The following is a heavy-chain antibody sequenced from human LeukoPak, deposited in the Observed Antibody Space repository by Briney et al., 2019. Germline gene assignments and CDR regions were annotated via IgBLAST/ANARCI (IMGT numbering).Heavy chain of an antibody. D-gene: IGHD5-18*01. CDR3: VSPRGFSYGYFDY. V-gene: IGHV4-39*01. CDR2: IYYSKNT. J-gene: IGHJ4*02. CDR1: GGSISSSAY. Sequence: PSETLSLTCTVSGGSISSSAYWGWIRQPPGKGLEWIGSIYYSKNTYYNPSLKSRVTISADTSKNQFSLTLGSLSATDTAVYYCVSPRGFSYGYFDYWGQGTLVTVSS.